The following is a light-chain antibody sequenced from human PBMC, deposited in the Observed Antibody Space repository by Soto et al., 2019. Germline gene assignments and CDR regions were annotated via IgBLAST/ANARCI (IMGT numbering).Light chain of an antibody. V-gene: IGLV1-51*01. J-gene: IGLJ2*01. Sequence: QSVLTQPPSVSAAPGQQVTISCSGSSSNIGNNYVSWYQQLPGTAPKLLIYDNNKRPSGIPDRFSGSKSGTSATLGITGLQTGDEADYYCGTWDSSMSVVVFGVGTQLTVL. CDR3: GTWDSSMSVVV. CDR2: DNN. CDR1: SSNIGNNY.